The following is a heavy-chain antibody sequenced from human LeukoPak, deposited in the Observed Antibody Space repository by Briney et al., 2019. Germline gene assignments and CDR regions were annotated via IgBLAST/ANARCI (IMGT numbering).Heavy chain of an antibody. J-gene: IGHJ4*02. CDR1: GFTFRIAW. CDR2: IYHSGST. D-gene: IGHD4-17*01. Sequence: GSLRLSCAASGFTFRIAWMSWVRQTPGKGLEWVGEIYHSGSTNYNPSLKSRVTISVDKSKNQFSLKLSSVTAADRAVYYCARDHYGDYAFDYWGQGTLVTVSS. CDR3: ARDHYGDYAFDY. V-gene: IGHV4-4*02.